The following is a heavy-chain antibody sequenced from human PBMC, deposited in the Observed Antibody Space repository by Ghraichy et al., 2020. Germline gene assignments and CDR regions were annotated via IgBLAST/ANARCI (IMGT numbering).Heavy chain of an antibody. CDR2: ISSSGTTI. CDR3: AREEDFDL. V-gene: IGHV3-48*03. CDR1: GFTFRSNE. Sequence: GGSLRLSCAASGFTFRSNEMNWVRQAPGKGLEWVSYISSSGTTIYYADSVKGRFTISRDNAKKSLYLQMNSLRAEDTAVYYCAREEDFDLWGRGTLVTVSS. J-gene: IGHJ2*01.